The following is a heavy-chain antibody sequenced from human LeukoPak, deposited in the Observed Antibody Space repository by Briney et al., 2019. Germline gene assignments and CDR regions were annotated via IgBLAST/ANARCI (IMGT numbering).Heavy chain of an antibody. D-gene: IGHD4-17*01. CDR2: ISGSGGST. J-gene: IGHJ4*02. CDR1: GFSFSSYS. CDR3: AKSGDQVTVTKLDY. Sequence: PGGSLRLSCAASGFSFSSYSMNWVRQAPGKGLEWVSAISGSGGSTFYADSVKGRFTISRDNSKNTLYLEMNSLRAEDTALFYCAKSGDQVTVTKLDYWGQGTLVTVSS. V-gene: IGHV3-23*01.